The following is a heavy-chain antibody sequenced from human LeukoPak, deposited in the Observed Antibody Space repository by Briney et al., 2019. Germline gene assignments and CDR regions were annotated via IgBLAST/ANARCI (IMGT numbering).Heavy chain of an antibody. D-gene: IGHD3-10*01. CDR1: GFAVKFSY. Sequence: GGSLRLSCAASGFAVKFSYMSWVRQAPGKGLEWVSVLYAGGESYYADSVLGRFTISRVNSNNTVFLEMNSLTADDTAVYFCARDSAGNQYSSGNFDLWGQGTLVTVSS. V-gene: IGHV3-53*01. CDR2: LYAGGES. CDR3: ARDSAGNQYSSGNFDL. J-gene: IGHJ4*02.